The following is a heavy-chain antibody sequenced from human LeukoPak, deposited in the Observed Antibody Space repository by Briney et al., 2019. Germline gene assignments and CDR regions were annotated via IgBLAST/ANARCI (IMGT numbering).Heavy chain of an antibody. Sequence: GGSLRLSCAATGFTFSRQYMNWVRQAPGKGLEWVSSITSGSYIFYADSVRGRFTISRDNAKNSLYLQMNSLRDEDTAVYYCARYSGNYPHYWGRGTLVTVSS. CDR3: ARYSGNYPHY. CDR1: GFTFSRQY. CDR2: ITSGSYI. V-gene: IGHV3-69-1*01. D-gene: IGHD1-26*01. J-gene: IGHJ4*02.